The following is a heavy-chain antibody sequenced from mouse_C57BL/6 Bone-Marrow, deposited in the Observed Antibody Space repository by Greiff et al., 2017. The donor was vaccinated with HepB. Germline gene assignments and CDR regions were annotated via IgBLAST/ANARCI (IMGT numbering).Heavy chain of an antibody. CDR1: GFTFSDYY. Sequence: EVKVEESGGGLVQPGGSLKLSCAASGFTFSDYYMYWVRQTPEKRLEWVAYISNGGGSTYYPDTVKGRFTISRDNAKNTLYLQMSRLKSEDTAMYYCARQPPYAMDYWGQGTSVTVSS. CDR2: ISNGGGST. CDR3: ARQPPYAMDY. J-gene: IGHJ4*01. V-gene: IGHV5-12*01.